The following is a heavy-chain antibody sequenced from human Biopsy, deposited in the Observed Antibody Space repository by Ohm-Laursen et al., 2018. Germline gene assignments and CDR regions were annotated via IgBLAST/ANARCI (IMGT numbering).Heavy chain of an antibody. J-gene: IGHJ4*02. CDR1: GGSISNNNYY. CDR2: IFYRGST. D-gene: IGHD5-12*01. Sequence: SDTLSLTCTVSGGSISNNNYYWGWIRQPPGKGLEWIGSIFYRGSTHYKPSFKSRVNISVDTSKNQFSLKLNSVTAADTAVYYCARLGSGDYFPTFFDFWGQGALVTVSS. CDR3: ARLGSGDYFPTFFDF. V-gene: IGHV4-39*01.